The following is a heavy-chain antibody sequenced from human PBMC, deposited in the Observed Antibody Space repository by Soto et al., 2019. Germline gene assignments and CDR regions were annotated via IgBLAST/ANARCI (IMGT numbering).Heavy chain of an antibody. Sequence: SETLSLTCTVSGGSISSSSYYWGWIRQPPGKGLEWIGSIYYSGRTYYNPSLKSRVTISVDTSKNQFSLKLSSVTAADTAVYYCARQPTMVGHYYYYGMDVWGQGTTVTVSS. CDR3: ARQPTMVGHYYYYGMDV. V-gene: IGHV4-39*01. CDR2: IYYSGRT. CDR1: GGSISSSSYY. J-gene: IGHJ6*02. D-gene: IGHD2-15*01.